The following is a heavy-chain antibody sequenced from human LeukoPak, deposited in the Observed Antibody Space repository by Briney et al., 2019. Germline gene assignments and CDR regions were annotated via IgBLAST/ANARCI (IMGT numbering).Heavy chain of an antibody. D-gene: IGHD4-17*01. CDR1: GFTFSTYG. J-gene: IGHJ4*02. CDR2: ISGSGGSK. Sequence: GGSLRLSCAASGFTFSTYGMSWVRQAPGKGLEWVSGISGSGGSKYYADSVKGRFTISRDNAKNSLYLQMNSLRAEDTAVYYCAGGDYGDYFSSEYYFDYWGQGTLVTVSS. CDR3: AGGDYGDYFSSEYYFDY. V-gene: IGHV3-23*01.